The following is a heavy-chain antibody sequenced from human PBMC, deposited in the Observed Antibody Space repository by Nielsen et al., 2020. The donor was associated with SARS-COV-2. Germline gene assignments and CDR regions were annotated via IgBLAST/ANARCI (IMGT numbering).Heavy chain of an antibody. J-gene: IGHJ5*02. CDR1: WFPLSTPGAP. V-gene: IGHV2-5*01. CDR3: AHRRPSGGDYGNYFDA. Sequence: SGPPLVNLTHTRTLTYAFSWFPLSTPGAPVDCIRQPPGKVLACLVILFCHEDSRYNASLKNRLTITRDTSKDQVVLTMTNMDPVDTATYYCAHRRPSGGDYGNYFDAWGQGTLVTVSS. D-gene: IGHD4-17*01. CDR2: LFCHEDS.